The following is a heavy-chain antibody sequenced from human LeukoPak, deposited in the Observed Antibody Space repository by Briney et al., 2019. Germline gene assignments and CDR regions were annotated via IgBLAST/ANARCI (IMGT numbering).Heavy chain of an antibody. Sequence: ASVKVSCKASGGTFSSYAISWVRQAPGQGLEWMGRIIPIFGTANYAQKFQGRVTITTDESTSTAYMELRSLRSEDTAVYYCARDNIVVVTAILIRHAFDIWGQGTMVTVSS. D-gene: IGHD2-21*02. CDR3: ARDNIVVVTAILIRHAFDI. CDR1: GGTFSSYA. V-gene: IGHV1-69*05. CDR2: IIPIFGTA. J-gene: IGHJ3*02.